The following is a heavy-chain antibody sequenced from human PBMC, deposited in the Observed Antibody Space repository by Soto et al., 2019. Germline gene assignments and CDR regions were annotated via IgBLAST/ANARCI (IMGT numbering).Heavy chain of an antibody. V-gene: IGHV3-33*06. D-gene: IGHD5-18*01. Sequence: QVQLVESGGGVVQPGRSLRLSCAASGFTFSSYGMHWVRQAPGKGMEWVAVIWYDGSNKYYADSVKGRFTISRENSKHTWYLQMNSLRAEDTAVYYCEKGYSYGLKLYYWGLGTLVTVSS. J-gene: IGHJ4*02. CDR3: EKGYSYGLKLYY. CDR2: IWYDGSNK. CDR1: GFTFSSYG.